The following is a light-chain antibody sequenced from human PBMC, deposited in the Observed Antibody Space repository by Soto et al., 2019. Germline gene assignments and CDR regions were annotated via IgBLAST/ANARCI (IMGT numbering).Light chain of an antibody. CDR2: AAS. V-gene: IGKV1-39*01. CDR1: QDIGTF. Sequence: DFQMTQSPSSLSASVGDRVTISCRASQDIGTFLNWYQQKPGKPPNLLIYAASNLLSGVSSRFXGSGSGTDFTLTIRSLQPEDFATYYCQQSYSTPQITFGPGTKVDMK. J-gene: IGKJ3*01. CDR3: QQSYSTPQIT.